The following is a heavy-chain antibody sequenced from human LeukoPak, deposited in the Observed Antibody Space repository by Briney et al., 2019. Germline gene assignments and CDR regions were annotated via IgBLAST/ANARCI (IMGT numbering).Heavy chain of an antibody. V-gene: IGHV3-53*04. Sequence: GGSLRLSCAASGFTVSSNYMSWVCQAPGKGLEWVSVIYSGGNTYYADSVKGRFTISRHNSKNTVYLQMNSLRAEDTAVYYCATGTIHSSGWYGGVDYWGQGTLVTVSS. CDR1: GFTVSSNY. CDR3: ATGTIHSSGWYGGVDY. J-gene: IGHJ4*02. D-gene: IGHD6-19*01. CDR2: IYSGGNT.